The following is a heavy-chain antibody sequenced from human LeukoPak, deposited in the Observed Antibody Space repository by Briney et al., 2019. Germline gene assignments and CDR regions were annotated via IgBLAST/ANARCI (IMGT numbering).Heavy chain of an antibody. CDR2: ISSSSSYI. D-gene: IGHD3-10*01. V-gene: IGHV3-21*01. CDR1: GFTFSSYS. Sequence: GGSLRLSCAASGFTFSSYSMIWVSQAPGKGLEWVSSISSSSSYIYYADSVKGRFTISRDNAKNSLYLQMNSLRAEDTAVYYCARALGALGYYYYGMDVWGQGTTVTVSS. J-gene: IGHJ6*02. CDR3: ARALGALGYYYYGMDV.